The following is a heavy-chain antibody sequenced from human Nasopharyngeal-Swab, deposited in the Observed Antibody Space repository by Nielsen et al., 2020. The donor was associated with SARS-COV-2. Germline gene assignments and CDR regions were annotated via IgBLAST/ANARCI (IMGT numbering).Heavy chain of an antibody. CDR1: GVAFSDSA. D-gene: IGHD2-15*01. J-gene: IGHJ4*02. V-gene: IGHV3-73*01. CDR2: IRSKGNNYAT. CDR3: TRCGGGCYSGRDY. Sequence: ESQKIASAAAGVAFSDSAIHWVRQASGEGLEWVSRIRSKGNNYATAYSASVKGRFIIFRDDPTNTAYLQMNSLKTEDTAMYYCTRCGGGCYSGRDYWGQGTLVTVSS.